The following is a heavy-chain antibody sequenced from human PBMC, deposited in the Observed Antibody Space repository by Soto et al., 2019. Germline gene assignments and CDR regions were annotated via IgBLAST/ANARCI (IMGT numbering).Heavy chain of an antibody. V-gene: IGHV3-33*01. CDR2: IWYDGSNK. D-gene: IGHD6-6*01. J-gene: IGHJ6*02. CDR1: GFTFSSYG. CDR3: ARDVIAARFPERYYSSYVMDV. Sequence: QVQLVESGGGVVQPGRSLRLSCAASGFTFSSYGMHWVRQAPGKGLEWVAVIWYDGSNKYYADSVKGRFTISRDNSKNTLYLQMNSLRSEDTAVYYCARDVIAARFPERYYSSYVMDVWCQGTTVTVSS.